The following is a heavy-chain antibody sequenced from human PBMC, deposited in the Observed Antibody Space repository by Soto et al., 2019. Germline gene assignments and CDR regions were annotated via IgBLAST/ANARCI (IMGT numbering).Heavy chain of an antibody. D-gene: IGHD2-15*01. CDR3: ARGGDSGRGGFDI. J-gene: IGHJ3*02. CDR2: IRSSSPTI. V-gene: IGHV3-48*02. Sequence: EVQLVESGGGLVQPGGSLRLSCAASGFTFSNYGMNWVRQAPGKGLEWVSYIRSSSPTIYYADSVKGRFTTSRDNAKNSLYLQINSLRDEDTAAYYCARGGDSGRGGFDIWGQGTVVTVSS. CDR1: GFTFSNYG.